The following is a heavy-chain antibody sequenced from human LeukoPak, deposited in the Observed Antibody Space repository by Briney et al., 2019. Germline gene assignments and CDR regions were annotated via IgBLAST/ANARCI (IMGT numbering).Heavy chain of an antibody. CDR1: RFTFSSYT. CDR3: TRGSYGDYES. V-gene: IGHV3-21*01. Sequence: PGGCLRLSCAASRFTFSSYTMNCVRQAAGQGREGGTSMDPSSTYIYYAESVKGRFTISRDNAQNSLSLQMNTLRAEDTAVYYCTRGSYGDYESWGQGTLVTASS. J-gene: IGHJ4*02. CDR2: MDPSSTYI. D-gene: IGHD4-17*01.